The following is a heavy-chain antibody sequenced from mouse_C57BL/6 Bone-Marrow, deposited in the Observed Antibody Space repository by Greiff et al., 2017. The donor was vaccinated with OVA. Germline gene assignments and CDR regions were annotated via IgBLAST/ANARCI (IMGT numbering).Heavy chain of an antibody. CDR2: IYPGGGST. J-gene: IGHJ1*03. CDR1: GYTFTSYW. D-gene: IGHD1-1*01. Sequence: VQLQQPGPELVKPGASVKMSCKASGYTFTSYWITWVKQRPGQGLEWIGDIYPGGGSTNYNEKFKSKATLTVDTSSSTAYMQLSSLTSEDSAVSSFERYGGYYDGNDGDFEGWGKGTTVTVSS. CDR3: ERYGGYYDGNDGDFEG. V-gene: IGHV1-55*01.